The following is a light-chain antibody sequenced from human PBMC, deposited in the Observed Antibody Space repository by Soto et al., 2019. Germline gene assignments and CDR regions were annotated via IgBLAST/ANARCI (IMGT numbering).Light chain of an antibody. V-gene: IGKV1-27*01. J-gene: IGKJ4*01. CDR2: ATS. CDR1: QAISSS. CDR3: QKYNHAPN. Sequence: DIQLTQSPSSLSASVGDRVTITCRARQAISSSLAWSQQKPGKVPELLIYATSTLQSGAPSRFSGSGSGTDFTLTISSLQAEDVATYYWQKYNHAPNFGGGTTVAIK.